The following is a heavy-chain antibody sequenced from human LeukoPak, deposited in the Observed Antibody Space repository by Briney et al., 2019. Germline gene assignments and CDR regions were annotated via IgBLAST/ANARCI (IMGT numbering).Heavy chain of an antibody. CDR3: ARLDTAMAIFDY. D-gene: IGHD5-18*01. Sequence: PGGSLRLSCEASGFTFNTYSMNWARQAPGKGLEWVSSIDSSGGYMFYADSVKGRFIISRDNAKNSLYLQMNSLRAEDTAVHYCARLDTAMAIFDYWGQGTLVTVSS. J-gene: IGHJ4*02. CDR1: GFTFNTYS. V-gene: IGHV3-21*01. CDR2: IDSSGGYM.